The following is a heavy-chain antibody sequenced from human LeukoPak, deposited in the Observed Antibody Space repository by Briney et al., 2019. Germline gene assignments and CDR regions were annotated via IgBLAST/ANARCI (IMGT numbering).Heavy chain of an antibody. Sequence: SETLSLTCTVSGGSISSGSYYWSWIRQPAGKGLEWIGRIYTSGSTDYNPSLKSRVTISVDTSKNQFSLKLSSVTAADTAVYYCAREVSAAAAGYYMDVWGKGTTVTVSS. CDR1: GGSISSGSYY. V-gene: IGHV4-61*02. J-gene: IGHJ6*03. CDR2: IYTSGST. CDR3: AREVSAAAAGYYMDV. D-gene: IGHD6-13*01.